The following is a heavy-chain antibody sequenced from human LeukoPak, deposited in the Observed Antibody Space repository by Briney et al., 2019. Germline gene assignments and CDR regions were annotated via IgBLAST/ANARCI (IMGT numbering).Heavy chain of an antibody. CDR1: GFTFNSYW. V-gene: IGHV3-7*01. J-gene: IGHJ4*02. CDR2: IKQDGSEK. CDR3: ARGRRGLYFDY. D-gene: IGHD3-10*01. Sequence: PGGSLRLSCAASGFTFNSYWMSWVRQAPGKGLEWVANIKQDGSEKYYVDSVKGRFTISRDNAKNSLYLQMNSLRAEDTAVYYCARGRRGLYFDYWGQGTLVTVSS.